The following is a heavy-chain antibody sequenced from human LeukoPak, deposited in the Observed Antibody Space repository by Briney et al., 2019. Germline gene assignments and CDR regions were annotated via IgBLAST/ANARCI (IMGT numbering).Heavy chain of an antibody. V-gene: IGHV3-30*03. D-gene: IGHD1-26*01. CDR3: AMDRDGGSYGSLYYYYYGMDV. Sequence: GGSLRLSCAASGFTFSSYGMHWVRQAPGKGLEWVAVISYDGSNKYYADSVKGRFTISRDNSKNTLYLQMNSLRAEDTAVYYCAMDRDGGSYGSLYYYYYGMDVWGQGTTVTVSS. CDR2: ISYDGSNK. CDR1: GFTFSSYG. J-gene: IGHJ6*02.